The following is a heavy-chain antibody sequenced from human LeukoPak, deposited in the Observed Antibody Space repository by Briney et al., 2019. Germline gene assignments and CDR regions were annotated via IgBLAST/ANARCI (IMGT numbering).Heavy chain of an antibody. D-gene: IGHD3-3*01. CDR3: ARAGHYDFWSGYYLGY. V-gene: IGHV3-23*01. J-gene: IGHJ4*02. CDR1: GFTFSSYA. CDR2: ISGSGGST. Sequence: PGGSLRLSCAASGFTFSSYAMSWVRQAPGKGLEWVSAISGSGGSTYYADSVKGRFTISRDNSKNTLYLQVNSLRAEDTAVYYCARAGHYDFWSGYYLGYWGQGTLVTVSS.